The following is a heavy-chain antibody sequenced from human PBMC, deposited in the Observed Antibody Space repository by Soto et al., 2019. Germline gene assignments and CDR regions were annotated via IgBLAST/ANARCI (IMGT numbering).Heavy chain of an antibody. CDR3: ARPAGGHYYYYYGMDV. CDR1: GYSFTSYW. J-gene: IGHJ6*02. CDR2: IYPGDSDT. V-gene: IGHV5-51*01. D-gene: IGHD3-16*01. Sequence: GESLKISCKVSGYSFTSYWIGWVRQMPGKGLEWMGIIYPGDSDTRYSPSFQGQVTISADKSISTAYLQWSSLKASDTAMYYCARPAGGHYYYYYGMDVWGQGTTVTGSS.